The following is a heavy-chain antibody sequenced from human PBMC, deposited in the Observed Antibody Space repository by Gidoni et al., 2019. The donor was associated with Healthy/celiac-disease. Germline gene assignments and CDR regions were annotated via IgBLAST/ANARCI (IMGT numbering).Heavy chain of an antibody. Sequence: HVQLQESVPALVKPSGTLSLTCAVSGGSISSSNWWSWVRQPPGKGLEWIGEIYHSGSTNYNPSLKSRVTISVDKSKNQFSLKLSSVTAADTAVYYCARDPDYGDARVAFDIWGQGTMVTVSS. D-gene: IGHD4-17*01. J-gene: IGHJ3*02. CDR1: GGSISSSNW. V-gene: IGHV4-4*02. CDR3: ARDPDYGDARVAFDI. CDR2: IYHSGST.